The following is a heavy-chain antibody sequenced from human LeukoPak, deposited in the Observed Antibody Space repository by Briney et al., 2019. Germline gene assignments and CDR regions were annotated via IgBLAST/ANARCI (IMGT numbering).Heavy chain of an antibody. CDR2: ISSTSAYI. Sequence: GGSLRLSCAGSGFALKSYSLSWVRQAPGKGLEWVSSISSTSAYIYYADSVKGRFTISRDNVDNVVYLQMNSLGAEDTAVYYCARDQYSSSGPRPYYYYGMDVWGQGTTVTVSS. CDR1: GFALKSYS. J-gene: IGHJ6*02. CDR3: ARDQYSSSGPRPYYYYGMDV. V-gene: IGHV3-21*01. D-gene: IGHD6-13*01.